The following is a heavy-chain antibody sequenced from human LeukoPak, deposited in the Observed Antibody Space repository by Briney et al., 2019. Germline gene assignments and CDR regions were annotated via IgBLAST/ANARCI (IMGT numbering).Heavy chain of an antibody. CDR2: ITPIFGTA. D-gene: IGHD6-13*01. CDR1: GGTFSSYA. CDR3: ARGGSARQQLVPFDY. J-gene: IGHJ4*02. V-gene: IGHV1-69*13. Sequence: SVKVSCKASGGTFSSYAISWVRQAPGQGLEWMGGITPIFGTANYAQKFQGRVTITADESTSTAYMELSSLRSEDTAVYYCARGGSARQQLVPFDYWGQGTLVTVSS.